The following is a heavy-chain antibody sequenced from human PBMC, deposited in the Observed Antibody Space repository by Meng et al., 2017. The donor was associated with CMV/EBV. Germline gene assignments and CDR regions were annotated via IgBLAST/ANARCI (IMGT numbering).Heavy chain of an antibody. V-gene: IGHV4-31*03. CDR1: GGSISSGGYY. D-gene: IGHD3-10*01. CDR3: ARSGGNYGSGSYFDFDY. Sequence: SETLSLTCTVSGGSISSGGYYWSWIRQHPGKGLEWIGYIYYSGSTYYNPSLKSRVTISVDASKNQFSLKLSSVTAADTAVYYCARSGGNYGSGSYFDFDYWGQGTLVTVSS. J-gene: IGHJ4*02. CDR2: IYYSGST.